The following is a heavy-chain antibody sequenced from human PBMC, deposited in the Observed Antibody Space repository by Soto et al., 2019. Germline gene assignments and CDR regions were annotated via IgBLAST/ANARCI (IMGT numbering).Heavy chain of an antibody. CDR3: AAPPNRDAYNYGY. CDR2: IVVGSGST. D-gene: IGHD5-12*01. J-gene: IGHJ4*02. Sequence: SSAVQWVRQARGQRLEWIGWIVVGSGSTKYAQQFQERVTITRDMSTSTAYMELSSLRSEDTAVYYCAAPPNRDAYNYGYWGQGTLVTVSS. V-gene: IGHV1-58*01. CDR1: SSA.